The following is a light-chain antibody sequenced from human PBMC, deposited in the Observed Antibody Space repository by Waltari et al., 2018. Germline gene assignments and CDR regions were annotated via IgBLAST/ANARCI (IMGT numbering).Light chain of an antibody. CDR1: QSVKNNY. V-gene: IGKV3-20*01. Sequence: ELVLTQSPGTLSLSPGQRATLSCRASQSVKNNYLAWNKQKPGQAPRLLIYDASTRATDSAERFGGSGSGTDFTLTISRLEAEDFAVYYCQQFGGSPLSTFGQGTRLEIK. J-gene: IGKJ5*01. CDR3: QQFGGSPLST. CDR2: DAS.